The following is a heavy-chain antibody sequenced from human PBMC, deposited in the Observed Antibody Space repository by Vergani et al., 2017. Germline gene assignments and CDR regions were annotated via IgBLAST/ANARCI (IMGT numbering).Heavy chain of an antibody. J-gene: IGHJ3*02. D-gene: IGHD4-17*01. CDR3: AREEVGYGDSSDAFDI. CDR2: IIPICGTA. V-gene: IGHV1-69*06. Sequence: QVQLVQSGAEVKKPGSSVKVSCKASGGTFSSYAISWVRQAPGQGLEWMGGIIPICGTANYAQKFQGRVTITADKSTSTDYMDLSSLRSDDTAVYYCAREEVGYGDSSDAFDIWGQGTMVTVSS. CDR1: GGTFSSYA.